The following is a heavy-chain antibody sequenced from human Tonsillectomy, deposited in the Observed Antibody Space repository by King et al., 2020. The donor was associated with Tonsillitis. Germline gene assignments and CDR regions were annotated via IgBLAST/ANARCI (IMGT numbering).Heavy chain of an antibody. CDR1: GGSVSSDSYY. J-gene: IGHJ5*02. CDR3: ARWDSCTNAICYPYNCFDP. V-gene: IGHV4-61*01. D-gene: IGHD2-8*01. Sequence: QLQESGPGLVKPSETLSLTCTVSGGSVSSDSYYWSWIRQPPGKGLEWIGYIYYSGSTNYNPSLKSRVTISVDTSKNQFSLKLSSVTAADTAVYYCARWDSCTNAICYPYNCFDPWGQGTLVTVSS. CDR2: IYYSGST.